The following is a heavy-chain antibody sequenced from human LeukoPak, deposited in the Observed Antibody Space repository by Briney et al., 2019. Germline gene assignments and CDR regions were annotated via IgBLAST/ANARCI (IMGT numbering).Heavy chain of an antibody. D-gene: IGHD6-13*01. CDR2: ISVFYGHT. CDR1: GYTFTNYG. J-gene: IGHJ6*03. CDR3: VREVSAADAGYMDV. V-gene: IGHV1-18*01. Sequence: ASVKVSCKASGYTFTNYGISWVRQAPGQGLEWMGWISVFYGHTNYSENLQGRVTMTTDTSTSTAYMEVRDLRSDDTAVYYCVREVSAADAGYMDVWGTGTTVIVSS.